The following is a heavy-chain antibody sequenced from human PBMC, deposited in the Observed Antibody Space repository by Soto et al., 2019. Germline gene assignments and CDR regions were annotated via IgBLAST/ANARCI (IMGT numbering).Heavy chain of an antibody. J-gene: IGHJ3*02. CDR1: GYSFSDYF. CDR2: INPKTAAT. D-gene: IGHD6-13*01. CDR3: ARGDSSSWYGPGAFDI. Sequence: ASVKVSCKPSGYSFSDYFIQWVRQAPGQGLEWVAWINPKTAATNYAKKFQGRVSLTWDTSSTTAYMELTRLRPDDTAVYYCARGDSSSWYGPGAFDIWGQGTMVTVSS. V-gene: IGHV1-2*02.